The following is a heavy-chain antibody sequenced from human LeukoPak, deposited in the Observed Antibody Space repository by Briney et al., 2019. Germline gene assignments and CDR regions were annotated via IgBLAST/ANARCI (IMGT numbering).Heavy chain of an antibody. D-gene: IGHD7-27*01. Sequence: GGSLTLSCAPSGLTFTSYSLNWVRQAPGKGLEWVSYISSASNTTHYADSVKGRFTIARDNAKNSMYLQMNSLGAEATAVYYCARGPQAGDWLRFWGQGTLVTVSS. V-gene: IGHV3-48*04. CDR3: ARGPQAGDWLRF. CDR1: GLTFTSYS. J-gene: IGHJ4*02. CDR2: ISSASNTT.